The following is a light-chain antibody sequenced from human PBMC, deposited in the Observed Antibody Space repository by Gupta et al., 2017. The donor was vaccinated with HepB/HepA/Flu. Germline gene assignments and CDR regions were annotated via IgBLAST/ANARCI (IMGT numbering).Light chain of an antibody. CDR3: ADSDAGISGYV. J-gene: IGLJ1*01. CDR1: SSNIGSNY. CDR2: SKN. V-gene: IGLV1-47*02. Sequence: QSVLTQPPSPSGTPAQRVTISCSGSSSNIGSNYVYWYQQPPATETKILIISKNRRPSGVLDRCLCYKTGNYASPVTSGLRSEEEEDDYWADSDAGISGYVFGGGTKVTVL.